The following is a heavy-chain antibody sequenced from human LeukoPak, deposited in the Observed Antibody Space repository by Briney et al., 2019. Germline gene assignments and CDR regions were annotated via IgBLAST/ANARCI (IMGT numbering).Heavy chain of an antibody. D-gene: IGHD2-2*03. CDR2: ISAYDGNT. CDR3: AIVDIVVVPAARADLFYY. V-gene: IGHV1-18*01. J-gene: IGHJ4*02. CDR1: GYTFTSYG. Sequence: ASVKVSCKASGYTFTSYGIRWVRQAPGQGLEWMGCISAYDGNTYYAQKLQGRVTMTTDTSTSTPYMEMRSMRSDDTAVYYCAIVDIVVVPAARADLFYYWGQGTLVTVSS.